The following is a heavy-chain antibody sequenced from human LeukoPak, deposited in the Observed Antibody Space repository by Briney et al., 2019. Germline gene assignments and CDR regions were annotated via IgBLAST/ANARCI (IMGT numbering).Heavy chain of an antibody. V-gene: IGHV1-8*01. Sequence: ASVKVSCKASGYTFTSYDINWVRQATGQGLEWMGWMNPNSGNTNYAQKFQERVTITRDMSTSTAYMELSSLRSEDTAVYYCAAVGYCSSTSCLKGPYYFDYWGQGTLVTVSS. CDR2: MNPNSGNT. CDR1: GYTFTSYD. CDR3: AAVGYCSSTSCLKGPYYFDY. D-gene: IGHD2-2*01. J-gene: IGHJ4*02.